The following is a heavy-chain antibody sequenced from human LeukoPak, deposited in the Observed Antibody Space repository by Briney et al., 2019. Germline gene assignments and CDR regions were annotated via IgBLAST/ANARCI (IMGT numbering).Heavy chain of an antibody. D-gene: IGHD1/OR15-1a*01. J-gene: IGHJ4*02. CDR2: ISGSGGTT. CDR1: GLTFSSYG. V-gene: IGHV3-23*01. Sequence: GGSLRLSCAASGLTFSSYGMSWVRQAPGKGLEWVSGISGSGGTTYYADSVKGRFTISRDNSKITLYLQMNSLGAEDTAVYYCAKVRANRFASFDYWGQGTLVTVSS. CDR3: AKVRANRFASFDY.